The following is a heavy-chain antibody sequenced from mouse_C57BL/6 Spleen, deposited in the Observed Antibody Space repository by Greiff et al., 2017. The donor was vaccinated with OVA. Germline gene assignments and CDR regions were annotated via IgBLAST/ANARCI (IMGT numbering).Heavy chain of an antibody. CDR2: ISSGGSYT. CDR3: ARQGTTVVAYYFDY. CDR1: GFTFSSYG. Sequence: EVMLVESGGDLVKPGGSLKLSCAASGFTFSSYGMSWVRQTPDKRLEWVATISSGGSYTYYPDSVQGRFTISRDNAKNTLYLQMSSLKSEDTAMYYCARQGTTVVAYYFDYWGQGTTLTVSS. D-gene: IGHD1-1*01. J-gene: IGHJ2*01. V-gene: IGHV5-6*02.